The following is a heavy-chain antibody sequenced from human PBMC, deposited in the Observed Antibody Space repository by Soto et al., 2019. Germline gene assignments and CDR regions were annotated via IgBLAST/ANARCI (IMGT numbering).Heavy chain of an antibody. Sequence: PSETLSLTCTVSGGSISSSSYYWGWIRQPPGKGLEWIGSIYYSGSTYYNPSLKSRVTISVDTSKNQFSLKLSSVTAADTAVYYCEYSSSSGGMDVWGQGTTVTVSS. CDR3: EYSSSSGGMDV. CDR1: GGSISSSSYY. D-gene: IGHD6-6*01. J-gene: IGHJ6*02. CDR2: IYYSGST. V-gene: IGHV4-39*01.